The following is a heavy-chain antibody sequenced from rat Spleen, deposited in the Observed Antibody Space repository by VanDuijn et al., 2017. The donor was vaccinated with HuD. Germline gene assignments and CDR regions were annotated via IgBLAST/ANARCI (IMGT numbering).Heavy chain of an antibody. CDR1: GFTFSNFY. CDR2: ISTVGGHP. Sequence: EVQLVESGGGLVQPGRSMKLSCAASGFTFSNFYMAWVRQAPTKGLEWVASISTVGGHPYYRDSVKGRFSISRDDARSTLYLQMDSRRSEDTATYYCATDYSGESIMDAWGQGASVTVSS. CDR3: ATDYSGESIMDA. D-gene: IGHD1-1*01. V-gene: IGHV5-25*01. J-gene: IGHJ4*01.